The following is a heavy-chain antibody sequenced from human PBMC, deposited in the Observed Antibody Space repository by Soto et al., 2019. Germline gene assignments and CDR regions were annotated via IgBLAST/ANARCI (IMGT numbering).Heavy chain of an antibody. V-gene: IGHV6-1*01. J-gene: IGHJ3*02. CDR2: TYYRSKWYN. D-gene: IGHD3-22*01. Sequence: SPTLSLTCAISGDSVSSNSAAWNWIRQSPSRGLEWLGRTYYRSKWYNDYAVSVKSRITINPDTSKNQFSLQLNSVTPEDTAVYYCARDLRYYDSSGYYSDAFDIWGQGTMVTVS. CDR3: ARDLRYYDSSGYYSDAFDI. CDR1: GDSVSSNSAA.